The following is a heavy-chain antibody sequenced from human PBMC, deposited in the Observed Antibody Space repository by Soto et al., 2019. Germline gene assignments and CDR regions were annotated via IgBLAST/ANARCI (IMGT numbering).Heavy chain of an antibody. D-gene: IGHD3-10*01. CDR2: INPIVSMS. Sequence: QVQLVQSGTEVKKPGSSVKVSCKASGDTFSFYTINWVRQAPGLGLEWVGRINPIVSMSNYAQKFQGRVSMTADKSTSTAYMELRSLRSEDTAMYFCAASYGSGYRAFDYWGQGALVIVSS. CDR3: AASYGSGYRAFDY. V-gene: IGHV1-69*02. CDR1: GDTFSFYT. J-gene: IGHJ4*02.